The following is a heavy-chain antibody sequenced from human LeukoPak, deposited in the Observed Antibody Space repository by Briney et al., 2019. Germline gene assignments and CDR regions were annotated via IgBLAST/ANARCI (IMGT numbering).Heavy chain of an antibody. CDR2: IWYDGSNK. D-gene: IGHD6-13*01. V-gene: IGHV3-33*01. CDR1: GFTFSSYG. J-gene: IGHJ6*02. Sequence: GGSLRLSCAASGFTFSSYGMHWVRQAPGEGLEWVAVIWYDGSNKYYADSVKGRFTISRDNSKNTLYLQMNSLRAEDTAVYYCARDLEQQLVGRYYYYYGMDVWGQGTTVTVSS. CDR3: ARDLEQQLVGRYYYYYGMDV.